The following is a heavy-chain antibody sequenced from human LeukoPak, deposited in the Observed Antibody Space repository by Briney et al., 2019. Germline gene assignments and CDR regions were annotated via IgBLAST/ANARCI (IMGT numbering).Heavy chain of an antibody. D-gene: IGHD3-16*02. CDR1: GFTFSSYS. Sequence: GGSLRLSCAASGFTFSSYSMNWVRQAPGKGLEGVSYISSSGSTIYYADSVKGRYTISRDNVKNSLYLQMNSLRGEDTAVYYCARVDNYYHDTKRGAFDIWGQGTMVTVSS. J-gene: IGHJ3*02. CDR3: ARVDNYYHDTKRGAFDI. V-gene: IGHV3-48*01. CDR2: ISSSGSTI.